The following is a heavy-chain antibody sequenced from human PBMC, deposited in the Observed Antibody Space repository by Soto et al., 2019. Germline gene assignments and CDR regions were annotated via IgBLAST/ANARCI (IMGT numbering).Heavy chain of an antibody. CDR3: AQNSDYSNYGSFDY. J-gene: IGHJ4*02. CDR1: GFTFSSYG. CDR2: ISYDGSNK. V-gene: IGHV3-30*03. D-gene: IGHD4-4*01. Sequence: PGGSLRLSCAASGFTFSSYGMHWVRQAPGKGLEWVAVISYDGSNKYYADSVKGRFTISRDNSKNTLYLQMNSLRAEDTAVYYCAQNSDYSNYGSFDYWGQGTLVTVSS.